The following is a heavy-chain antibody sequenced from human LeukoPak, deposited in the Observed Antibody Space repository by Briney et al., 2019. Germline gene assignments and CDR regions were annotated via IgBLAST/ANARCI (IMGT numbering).Heavy chain of an antibody. CDR3: ARRSHSPLGSPY. CDR2: LYYGATN. CDR1: GASITASGFY. D-gene: IGHD3-10*01. Sequence: SETLSLTCSVSGASITASGFYWAWVRRPPGKGLEWIGSLYYGATNYYNPSLQSRVTISVDTSRNQFSLDLASVTAADTAVYYCARRSHSPLGSPYWGQGTQVTVSS. V-gene: IGHV4-39*01. J-gene: IGHJ4*01.